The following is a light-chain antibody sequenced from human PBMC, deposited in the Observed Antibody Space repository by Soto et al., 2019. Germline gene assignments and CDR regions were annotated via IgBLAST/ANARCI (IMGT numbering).Light chain of an antibody. Sequence: EIVLTQSPGTLSLSPGERATLSCRASQSVSDTYLAWYQQKPGQAPRLLIYGASSRASGIPDRFSGSGSGTDFTLTISRLEPEDFAVYFCHQYVGSPRTFGQGTKLEIK. CDR3: HQYVGSPRT. CDR2: GAS. J-gene: IGKJ2*01. CDR1: QSVSDTY. V-gene: IGKV3-20*01.